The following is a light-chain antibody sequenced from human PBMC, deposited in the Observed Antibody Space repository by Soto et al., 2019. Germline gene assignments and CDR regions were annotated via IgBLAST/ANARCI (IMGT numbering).Light chain of an antibody. Sequence: QSVLTQPRSVSGSPGQSVTISCTGTSSDVGGYNYVSWYQQYSGKAPKVMIYDVSKRPSGVPDRFSGSKSGNTASLPISGLQAEDEADYYCCSYAASNTFVFGTGTKVTVL. J-gene: IGLJ1*01. CDR3: CSYAASNTFV. CDR2: DVS. CDR1: SSDVGGYNY. V-gene: IGLV2-11*01.